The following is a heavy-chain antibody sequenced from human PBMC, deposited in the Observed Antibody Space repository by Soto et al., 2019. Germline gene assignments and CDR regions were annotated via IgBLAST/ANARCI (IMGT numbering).Heavy chain of an antibody. CDR2: IVVGSGNT. Sequence: SVKVTCKASGFTFTSSAVQWVRQARGQRLEWIGWIVVGSGNTNYAQKFQERVTITRDMSTSTAYMELSSLRSEDTAVYYCAADTDTAMVHYYYYGMDVWGQGTTVTVSS. D-gene: IGHD5-18*01. V-gene: IGHV1-58*01. CDR3: AADTDTAMVHYYYYGMDV. J-gene: IGHJ6*02. CDR1: GFTFTSSA.